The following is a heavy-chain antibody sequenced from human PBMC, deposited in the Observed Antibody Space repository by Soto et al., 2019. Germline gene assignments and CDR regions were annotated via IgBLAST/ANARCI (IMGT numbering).Heavy chain of an antibody. D-gene: IGHD5-18*01. CDR2: IIPIFGTA. J-gene: IGHJ6*02. CDR1: GGTFSSYA. CDR3: ASTNTAMSTGDYYGMDV. Sequence: QVQLVQSGAEVKKPGSSVKVSCKASGGTFSSYAISWVRQAPGQGLEWMGGIIPIFGTANYAQKFQGRVTITAXXSXSXXYMELSSVRSEDTAVYYCASTNTAMSTGDYYGMDVWGQGTTVTVSS. V-gene: IGHV1-69*12.